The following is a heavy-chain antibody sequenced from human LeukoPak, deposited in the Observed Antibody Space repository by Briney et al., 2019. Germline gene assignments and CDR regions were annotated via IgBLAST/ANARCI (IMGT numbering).Heavy chain of an antibody. D-gene: IGHD4-11*01. CDR3: ARLDYSNYGPNWFDP. V-gene: IGHV4-59*08. CDR1: GGSISSYY. Sequence: SETLSLTCTVSGGSISSYYWSWIRQPPGKGLEWIGYIYYSGSTNYNPSLKSRVTISVDTSKNQFSLKLSSVTAADTAVYYCARLDYSNYGPNWFDPWGQGTLVTASS. CDR2: IYYSGST. J-gene: IGHJ5*02.